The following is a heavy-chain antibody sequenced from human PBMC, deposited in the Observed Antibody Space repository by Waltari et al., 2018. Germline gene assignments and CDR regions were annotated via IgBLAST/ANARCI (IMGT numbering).Heavy chain of an antibody. Sequence: QLQLQESGPGLVKPSETLSLTCTVSGGSISSSSYYWGWIRQPPGKGLEWIGSIYYSGLTYYNPSLKSRVTISVDTSKNQFSLKLSSVTAADTAVYYCATGASRQFDYWGQGTLVTVSS. D-gene: IGHD6-13*01. J-gene: IGHJ4*02. CDR2: IYYSGLT. CDR3: ATGASRQFDY. CDR1: GGSISSSSYY. V-gene: IGHV4-39*01.